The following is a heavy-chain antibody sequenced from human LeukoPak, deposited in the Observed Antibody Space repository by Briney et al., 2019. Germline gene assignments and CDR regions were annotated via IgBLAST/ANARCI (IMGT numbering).Heavy chain of an antibody. Sequence: GGSLRLSCAASGLTFSSYGMHWVRQAPDKGPEWVALISYDGSNKYYADSVKGRFTISRDNSKNTLYLQMNSLRAEDTAVYYCAKGKELGLDYWGQGTLVTVSS. V-gene: IGHV3-30*18. CDR3: AKGKELGLDY. CDR2: ISYDGSNK. CDR1: GLTFSSYG. D-gene: IGHD1-26*01. J-gene: IGHJ4*02.